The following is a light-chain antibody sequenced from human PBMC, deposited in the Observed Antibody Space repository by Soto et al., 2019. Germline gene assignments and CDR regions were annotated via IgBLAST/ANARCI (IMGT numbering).Light chain of an antibody. V-gene: IGKV3-15*01. CDR2: GIS. J-gene: IGKJ1*01. Sequence: ELVITQSPATLSVAPGETGTLSCMASPSLTTYLASYQQKPDQAPRLLIYGISTRAAGVPARFSGSGSGTEFTLTISSLQSEDFAVYHCQQYHNWPSWTFGQGTKVDIK. CDR3: QQYHNWPSWT. CDR1: PSLTTY.